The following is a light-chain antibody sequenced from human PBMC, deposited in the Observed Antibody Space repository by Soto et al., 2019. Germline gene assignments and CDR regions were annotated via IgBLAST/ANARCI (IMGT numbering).Light chain of an antibody. J-gene: IGKJ5*01. CDR2: AKS. CDR1: QSVSGW. CDR3: QNYNSGSIT. V-gene: IGKV1-27*01. Sequence: DIQMTQSPSTLSASLGDTVTVTCRASQSVSGWLAWYQQRPGKAPKLLIYAKSTLQTGLPYRFSGSGSGTELNLTISSLQPEDVATYYCQNYNSGSITCGQGTRLEIK.